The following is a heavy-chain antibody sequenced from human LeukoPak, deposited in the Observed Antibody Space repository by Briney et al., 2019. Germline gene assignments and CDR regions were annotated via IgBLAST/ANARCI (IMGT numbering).Heavy chain of an antibody. D-gene: IGHD6-19*01. CDR3: AKDGPRTWDLIAVAVYYFDY. Sequence: GRSLRLSCAASGFTFSSYAMHWVRQAPGKGLEWVAVISYDGSNKYYADSVKDRFTISRDNSKNTLYLQMNSLRAEDTAVYYCAKDGPRTWDLIAVAVYYFDYWGQGTLVTVSS. CDR2: ISYDGSNK. CDR1: GFTFSSYA. J-gene: IGHJ4*02. V-gene: IGHV3-30-3*01.